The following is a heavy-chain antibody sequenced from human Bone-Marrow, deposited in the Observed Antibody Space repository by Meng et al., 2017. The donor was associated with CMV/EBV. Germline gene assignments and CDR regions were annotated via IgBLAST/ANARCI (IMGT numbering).Heavy chain of an antibody. CDR2: IRYDGSNK. CDR1: GFTFSSYG. CDR3: ARRTYDFWSGYLFDY. V-gene: IGHV3-30*02. Sequence: GGSLRLSCAASGFTFSSYGMHWVRQAPGKGLEWVAFIRYDGSNKYYADSVKGRFTISRDNSKNTLYLQMNSLRAEDTAVYYCARRTYDFWSGYLFDYWGQGTLVTVSS. D-gene: IGHD3-3*01. J-gene: IGHJ4*02.